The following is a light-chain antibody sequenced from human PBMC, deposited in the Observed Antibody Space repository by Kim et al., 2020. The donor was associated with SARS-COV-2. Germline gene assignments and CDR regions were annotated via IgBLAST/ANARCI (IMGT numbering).Light chain of an antibody. Sequence: SAGGRATLACRASQSVSTYLAWYQQKPGQAPRLLIYDASNRATGIPARFSGSGSGTDFTLTISSVEPEDFAIYYCQQRTNWPPGTFGGGTKVDIK. CDR3: QQRTNWPPGT. CDR2: DAS. V-gene: IGKV3-11*01. CDR1: QSVSTY. J-gene: IGKJ4*01.